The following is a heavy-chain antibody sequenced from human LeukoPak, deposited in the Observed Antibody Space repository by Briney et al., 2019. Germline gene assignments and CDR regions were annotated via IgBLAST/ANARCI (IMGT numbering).Heavy chain of an antibody. Sequence: ASVTVSFRASGYTFTGSYIHWVRQATGQGLEWMGRINPNSGVTIYAQKFQGRVTLTRDTSITTAYMELSSLRSDDTAVYYCARTDGVDYWGQGTLVTVSS. CDR2: INPNSGVT. D-gene: IGHD4-17*01. J-gene: IGHJ4*02. CDR1: GYTFTGSY. V-gene: IGHV1-2*06. CDR3: ARTDGVDY.